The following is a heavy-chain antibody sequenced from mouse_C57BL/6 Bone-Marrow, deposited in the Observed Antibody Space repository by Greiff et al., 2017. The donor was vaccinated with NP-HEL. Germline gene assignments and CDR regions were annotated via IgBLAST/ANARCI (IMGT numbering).Heavy chain of an antibody. J-gene: IGHJ2*01. CDR3: ARDYYYYGSSYFDY. D-gene: IGHD1-1*01. CDR1: GYTFTSYW. Sequence: QVQLQQPGAELVKPGASVKMSCKASGYTFTSYWITWVKQRPGQGLEWIGDIYPGSGSTNYNEKFKSKATLTVDTSSSTAYMQLSSLTSEDSAVYYCARDYYYYGSSYFDYWGQGTTLTVSS. CDR2: IYPGSGST. V-gene: IGHV1-55*01.